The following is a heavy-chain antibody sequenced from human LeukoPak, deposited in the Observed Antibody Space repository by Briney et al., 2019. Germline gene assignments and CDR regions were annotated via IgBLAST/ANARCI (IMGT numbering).Heavy chain of an antibody. D-gene: IGHD6-13*01. CDR3: AKDRQLDY. J-gene: IGHJ4*02. V-gene: IGHV3-30*18. CDR2: ISYDGSNK. Sequence: GGSLRLSCAASGFTFSSYGMHWVRQAPGKGLEWVAVISYDGSNKYYADSVKGRFTISRDNSKNTLYLQMNSLRAEDAAVYYCAKDRQLDYWGQGTLVTVSS. CDR1: GFTFSSYG.